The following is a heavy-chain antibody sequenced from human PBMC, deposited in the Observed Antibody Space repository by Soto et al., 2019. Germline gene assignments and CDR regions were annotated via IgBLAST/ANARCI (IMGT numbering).Heavy chain of an antibody. J-gene: IGHJ4*02. V-gene: IGHV3-48*01. CDR3: ARDVDTGLFDY. D-gene: IGHD5-18*01. CDR2: ISSSSSTI. Sequence: EVQLVESGGGLVQPGGSLRLSYAASGFTFSSYSMNWVRQAPGKGLEWVSYISSSSSTIYYADSVKGRFTISRDNAKNSLYLQMNSLRAEDTAVYYCARDVDTGLFDYWGQGTLVTVSS. CDR1: GFTFSSYS.